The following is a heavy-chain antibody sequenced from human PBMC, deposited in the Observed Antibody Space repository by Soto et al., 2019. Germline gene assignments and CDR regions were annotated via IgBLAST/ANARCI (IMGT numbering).Heavy chain of an antibody. Sequence: VKVSCKASGGTFSIYAISWVRQAPGQGLEWMGGIIPIFGTANYAQKFQGRVTITADGSTSTAYMELSSPRSEDTAVYYCARVEGDYSNYVAPYYYYYGMDVWGQGTTVTVSS. V-gene: IGHV1-69*13. D-gene: IGHD4-4*01. CDR1: GGTFSIYA. J-gene: IGHJ6*02. CDR2: IIPIFGTA. CDR3: ARVEGDYSNYVAPYYYYYGMDV.